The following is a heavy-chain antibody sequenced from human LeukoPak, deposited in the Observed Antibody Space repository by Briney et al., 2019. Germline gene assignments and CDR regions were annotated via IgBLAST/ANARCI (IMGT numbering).Heavy chain of an antibody. D-gene: IGHD1-20*01. Sequence: ASVKVSCKASGYTFTSYGISWVRQAPGQGLEWMGWISAYNGNTNYAQKLQGRVTMTTDTSTSTAYMELRSLRSDDTAVYYCARNHNWNDAYYFDYWGQGTLVTVSS. CDR1: GYTFTSYG. J-gene: IGHJ4*02. CDR3: ARNHNWNDAYYFDY. CDR2: ISAYNGNT. V-gene: IGHV1-18*01.